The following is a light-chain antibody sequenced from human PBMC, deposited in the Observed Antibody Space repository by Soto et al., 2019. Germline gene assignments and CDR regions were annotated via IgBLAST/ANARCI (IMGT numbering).Light chain of an antibody. CDR2: GAS. V-gene: IGKV3-15*01. Sequence: EVVMTQSPATLSVSPGERVTLSCRASESFRGNLAWYQQKLGQAPRLLIYGASTRATGIPVRFSGSESGTEFTLTISSLQSEDVAVYYCQQYFKWPPTTFCQGTKLEIK. J-gene: IGKJ2*01. CDR3: QQYFKWPPTT. CDR1: ESFRGN.